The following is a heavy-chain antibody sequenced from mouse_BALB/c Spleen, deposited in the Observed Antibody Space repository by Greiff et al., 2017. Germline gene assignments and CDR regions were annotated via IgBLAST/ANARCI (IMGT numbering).Heavy chain of an antibody. CDR1: GFTFSSYA. CDR2: ISSGGSYT. V-gene: IGHV5-9-4*01. D-gene: IGHD2-1*01. Sequence: EVKLVESGGGLVKPGGSLKLSYAASGFTFSSYAMSWVRQSPEKRLEWVAEISSGGSYTYYPDTVTGRFTISRDNAKNTLYLEMSSLRSEDTAMYYCARGGVYGNYFDYWGQGTTLTVSS. J-gene: IGHJ2*01. CDR3: ARGGVYGNYFDY.